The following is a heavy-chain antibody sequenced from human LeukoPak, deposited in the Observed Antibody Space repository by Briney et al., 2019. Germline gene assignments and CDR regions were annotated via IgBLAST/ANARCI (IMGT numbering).Heavy chain of an antibody. Sequence: PRGSLKLSCAASGFTVSSKYMTWVCQAPGKGLEWVSLIYDDGSTYYADSVRGRFTISRHNSKNTLYLQMNSLRAEDTAVYYCARDLGYYFDCWGQGSLATVSS. CDR3: ARDLGYYFDC. CDR2: IYDDGST. CDR1: GFTVSSKY. D-gene: IGHD3-16*01. V-gene: IGHV3-53*04. J-gene: IGHJ4*02.